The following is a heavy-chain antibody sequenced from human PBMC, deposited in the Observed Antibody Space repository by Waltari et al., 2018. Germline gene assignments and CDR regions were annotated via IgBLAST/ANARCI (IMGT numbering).Heavy chain of an antibody. J-gene: IGHJ6*02. V-gene: IGHV1-69*01. Sequence: QVQLVQSGAEVKKPGSSVKVSCKASGGTFSSYAISWVRQAPGQGLEWMGGIIPIFGTANYAQKVQGRVTITADESTSTAYMELSSLRSEDTAVYYCARVPYSGYDPLVHYYGMDVWGQGTTVTVSS. D-gene: IGHD5-12*01. CDR3: ARVPYSGYDPLVHYYGMDV. CDR1: GGTFSSYA. CDR2: IIPIFGTA.